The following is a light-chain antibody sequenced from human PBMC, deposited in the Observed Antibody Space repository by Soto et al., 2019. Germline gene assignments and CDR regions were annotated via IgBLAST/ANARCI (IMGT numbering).Light chain of an antibody. J-gene: IGLJ3*02. CDR3: VLYMGSGLWV. V-gene: IGLV8-61*01. Sequence: QAVVTQGPSFSVSPGRTVTLTCGLTSGSVSTSYYPSWYQQTPGQAPRTLIYNTNTRSSGVPDRFSGSILGNKAALTITGAQADDESDYYCVLYMGSGLWVFGGGTKVTVL. CDR2: NTN. CDR1: SGSVSTSYY.